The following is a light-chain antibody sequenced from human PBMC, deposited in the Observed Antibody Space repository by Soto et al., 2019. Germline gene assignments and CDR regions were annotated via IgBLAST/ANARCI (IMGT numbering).Light chain of an antibody. V-gene: IGKV1-5*01. Sequence: DIQMTQAPSTLSVSVGDRVTITCRASESISTWLAWYQHKPGKAPQLLIHDASTLESGVPSRFSASGSGTEFTLTISSLQADDFATYFCQPYNRVHTFGQGTKVEIK. J-gene: IGKJ2*01. CDR2: DAS. CDR1: ESISTW. CDR3: QPYNRVHT.